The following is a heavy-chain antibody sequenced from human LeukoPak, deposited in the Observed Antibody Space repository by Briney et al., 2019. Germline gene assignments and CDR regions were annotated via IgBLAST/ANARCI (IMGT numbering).Heavy chain of an antibody. J-gene: IGHJ4*02. CDR3: ARDPPSMVRGHFDY. V-gene: IGHV3-48*03. D-gene: IGHD3-10*01. Sequence: TGGSLRLSCAASGFTFSSYEMNWVRQAPGKGLEWVSYISSSGSTINYADSVKGRFTISRDNAKNSLYLQMNSLRAEDTAVYYCARDPPSMVRGHFDYWGQGTLVTVSS. CDR1: GFTFSSYE. CDR2: ISSSGSTI.